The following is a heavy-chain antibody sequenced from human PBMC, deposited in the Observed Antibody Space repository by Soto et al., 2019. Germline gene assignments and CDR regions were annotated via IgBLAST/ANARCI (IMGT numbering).Heavy chain of an antibody. Sequence: SETLSLTCTVYGGSVSSGSYYWSWIRQPPGKGLEWIGYIYYSGSTNYNPSLKSRVTISVDTSKNQFSLKLSSVTAADTAVYYCARECRAAMVRGVIIVAGAWFDPWGQGTLVTVSS. CDR3: ARECRAAMVRGVIIVAGAWFDP. CDR1: GGSVSSGSYY. J-gene: IGHJ5*02. V-gene: IGHV4-61*01. CDR2: IYYSGST. D-gene: IGHD3-10*01.